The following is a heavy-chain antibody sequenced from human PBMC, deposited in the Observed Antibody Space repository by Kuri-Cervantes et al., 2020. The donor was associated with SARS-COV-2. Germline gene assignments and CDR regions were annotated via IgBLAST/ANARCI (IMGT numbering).Heavy chain of an antibody. CDR2: FDPEDGET. J-gene: IGHJ4*02. D-gene: IGHD2-2*01. CDR3: ATVPDFCCRGYCSSASCYLSYY. CDR1: GYTITDLS. Sequence: ASVKVSCKVSGYTITDLSMHWVRQAPGKGLEGRGGFDPEDGETVYAQKFQGRVTMTEDTYTDTAYMALSSLRSEETAVYYCATVPDFCCRGYCSSASCYLSYYWGQGTLVTVSS. V-gene: IGHV1-24*01.